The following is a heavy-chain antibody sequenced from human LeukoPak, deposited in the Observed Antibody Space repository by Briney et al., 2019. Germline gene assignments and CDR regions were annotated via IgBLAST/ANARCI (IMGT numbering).Heavy chain of an antibody. J-gene: IGHJ4*02. V-gene: IGHV4-59*01. CDR1: GASISSYY. CDR3: ARDRLSGYSSRWYFDY. Sequence: PSETLSPTCTVSGASISSYYWGWVRQPPGEGLGWLGYIYDSGSTNYSPSLESRVTISVDTSKNQFSLRLSSVTAADTAVYYCARDRLSGYSSRWYFDYWGQGTLVTVSS. D-gene: IGHD6-13*01. CDR2: IYDSGST.